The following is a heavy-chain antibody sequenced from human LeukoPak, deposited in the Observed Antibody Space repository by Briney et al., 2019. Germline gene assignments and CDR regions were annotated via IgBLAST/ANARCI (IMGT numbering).Heavy chain of an antibody. D-gene: IGHD3-10*01. J-gene: IGHJ5*02. V-gene: IGHV1-69*06. CDR2: IIPIFGTA. CDR3: ARDGAMVRGVIITNFGWFDP. CDR1: GGTFSSYA. Sequence: SVKVSCKAPGGTFSSYAISWVRQAPGQGLEWMRGIIPIFGTANYAQKFQGRVTITADKSTSTAYMELSSLRSEDTAVYYCARDGAMVRGVIITNFGWFDPWGQGTLVTVSS.